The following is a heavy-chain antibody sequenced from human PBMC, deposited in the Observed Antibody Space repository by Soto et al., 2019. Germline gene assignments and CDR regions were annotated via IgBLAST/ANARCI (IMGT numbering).Heavy chain of an antibody. V-gene: IGHV5-51*01. Sequence: GESLKISCKGSGYSFTTYWIGWVRQMPGKGLEWMGIINPRDSDTRYSPSFQGQVTISADKSINTAYLQWSSLKASDSAMYYCARPGSSSSDYWGQGTLVTVSS. CDR2: INPRDSDT. D-gene: IGHD6-6*01. CDR1: GYSFTTYW. J-gene: IGHJ4*02. CDR3: ARPGSSSSDY.